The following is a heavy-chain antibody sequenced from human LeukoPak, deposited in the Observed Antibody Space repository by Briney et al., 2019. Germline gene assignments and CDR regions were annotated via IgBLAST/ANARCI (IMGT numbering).Heavy chain of an antibody. CDR3: AKERVVVAATPWALFDY. Sequence: PGRSLRLSCAASGFTFSSYGMHWVRQASGKGLEWVAVISYDGSNKYYADSVKGRFTISRDNSKNTLYLQMNSLRAEDTAVYYCAKERVVVAATPWALFDYWGQGTLVTVSS. V-gene: IGHV3-30*18. D-gene: IGHD2-15*01. CDR2: ISYDGSNK. J-gene: IGHJ4*02. CDR1: GFTFSSYG.